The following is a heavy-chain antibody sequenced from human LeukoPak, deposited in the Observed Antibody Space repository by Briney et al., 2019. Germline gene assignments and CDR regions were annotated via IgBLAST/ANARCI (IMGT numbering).Heavy chain of an antibody. CDR1: GDSVSSNSAA. J-gene: IGHJ3*02. Sequence: SQTLSLTCAIFGDSVSSNSAAWNLIRQSPSRGLEWLGRTYYRSKWYNDYAVSVKSRITINPDTSKNQFSLQLNSVTPEDTAVYYCARGGQGDGYSADDAFDIWGQGTMATVSS. D-gene: IGHD5-24*01. CDR2: TYYRSKWYN. V-gene: IGHV6-1*01. CDR3: ARGGQGDGYSADDAFDI.